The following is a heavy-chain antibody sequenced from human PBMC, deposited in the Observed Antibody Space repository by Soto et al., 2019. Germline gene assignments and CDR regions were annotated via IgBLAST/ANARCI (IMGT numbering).Heavy chain of an antibody. CDR1: GYTFTSYA. V-gene: IGHV1-3*01. J-gene: IGHJ5*02. CDR3: ARRRAAAGSYNWFDP. D-gene: IGHD6-13*01. CDR2: INAGNGNT. Sequence: ASEQVSCKASGYTFTSYAMHWVRRAPGQRLEWMGWINAGNGNTKYSQKFQGRVTITRDTSASTAYMELSSLRSEDTAVYYCARRRAAAGSYNWFDPWGQGTLVTVSP.